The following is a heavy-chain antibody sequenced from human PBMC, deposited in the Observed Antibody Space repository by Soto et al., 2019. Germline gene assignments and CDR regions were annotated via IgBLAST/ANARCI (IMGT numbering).Heavy chain of an antibody. Sequence: GGSLRLSCAASGFTFSSYSMNWVRQAPGKGLEWVSSISSSSSYIYYADSVKGRFTISRDNAKNSLYLQMNSLRAEDTAVYYCARDSAKDSSGWETTGAFDIWGQGTMVTVSS. V-gene: IGHV3-21*01. CDR2: ISSSSSYI. D-gene: IGHD6-19*01. CDR1: GFTFSSYS. CDR3: ARDSAKDSSGWETTGAFDI. J-gene: IGHJ3*02.